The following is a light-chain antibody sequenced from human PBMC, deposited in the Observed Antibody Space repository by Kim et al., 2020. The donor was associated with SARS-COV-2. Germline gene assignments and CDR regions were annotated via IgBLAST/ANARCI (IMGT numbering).Light chain of an antibody. J-gene: IGLJ2*01. V-gene: IGLV3-21*04. CDR1: SIGSKS. CDR3: QVWDSTSDHRVV. CDR2: YDS. Sequence: SYELAHPPSVSVAPGQTARVSCGGNSIGSKSVHWYQQKSGQAPVLVIYYDSDRPSGIPERFSGSNSGNTATLTISRVEAGDEADYYCQVWDSTSDHRVVF.